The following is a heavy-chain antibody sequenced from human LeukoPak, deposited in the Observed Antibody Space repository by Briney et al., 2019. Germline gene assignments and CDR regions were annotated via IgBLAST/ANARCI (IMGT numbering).Heavy chain of an antibody. D-gene: IGHD4-17*01. J-gene: IGHJ4*02. Sequence: PGGSLRLSCAASGFTFSSYAMSWVRQAPGKGLEWVSAISSSSAGTYYADSVKGRFTISRDNSRDTLYLQMSSLRAEDTALYYCAKGAPGDYDYWGQGTLVTVSS. CDR2: ISSSSAGT. V-gene: IGHV3-23*01. CDR1: GFTFSSYA. CDR3: AKGAPGDYDY.